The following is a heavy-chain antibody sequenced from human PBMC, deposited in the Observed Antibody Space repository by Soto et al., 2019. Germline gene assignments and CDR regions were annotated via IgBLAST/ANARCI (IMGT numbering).Heavy chain of an antibody. J-gene: IGHJ4*02. Sequence: PGRSLRLSCAASGFTFSSYAMSWVRQAPGKGLEWVSAISGSGGSTYYADSVKGRFTISRDNSKNTLYLQMNSLRAEDTAVYYCAKGTWPSYCSSTSCYGTFDYWGQGTLVTVSS. CDR1: GFTFSSYA. CDR3: AKGTWPSYCSSTSCYGTFDY. CDR2: ISGSGGST. D-gene: IGHD2-2*01. V-gene: IGHV3-23*01.